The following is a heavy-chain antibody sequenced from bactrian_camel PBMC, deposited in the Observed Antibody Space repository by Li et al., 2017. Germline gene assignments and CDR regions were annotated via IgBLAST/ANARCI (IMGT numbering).Heavy chain of an antibody. Sequence: HVQLVESGGGSVQAGGSLRLSCTASGDHVTTYYNTYCLAWFRQGPAKEREAVATYDSDGSTSYRDSVKGRFTISKDNAKRTLYLQMNSLKPEDTAMYYCAADSVWRSKRDCRTGDYSYWGQGTQVTVS. CDR2: YDSDGST. CDR3: AADSVWRSKRDCRTGDYSY. J-gene: IGHJ6*01. CDR1: GDHVTTYY. D-gene: IGHD1*01. V-gene: IGHV3S53*01.